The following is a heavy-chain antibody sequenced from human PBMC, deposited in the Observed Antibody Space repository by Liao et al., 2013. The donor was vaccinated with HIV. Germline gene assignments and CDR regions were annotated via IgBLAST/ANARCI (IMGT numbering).Heavy chain of an antibody. CDR2: IYYSGGT. D-gene: IGHD3-16*01. CDR1: GGSISNYY. Sequence: QVRLQESGPGLVKPSETLSLTCTVSGGSISNYYWGWIRQAPGKGLEWIGYIYYSGGTNYNPSLKSRLTISVDTSKNQFSLKLSSVTAADTAVYYCARAPTPGDTFDIWGQGTMVTVSS. CDR3: ARAPTPGDTFDI. J-gene: IGHJ3*02. V-gene: IGHV4-59*01.